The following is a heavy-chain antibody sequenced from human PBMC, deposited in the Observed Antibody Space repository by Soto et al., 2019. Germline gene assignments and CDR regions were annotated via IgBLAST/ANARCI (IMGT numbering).Heavy chain of an antibody. J-gene: IGHJ6*02. Sequence: GGSLRLSCAASGFTFSSYGMHWVRQAPGKGLEWVAVIWYDGSNKYYADSVKGRFTISRDNSKNTLYLQMNSLRAEDTAVYYCARNFADYYYYYGMDVWGQGTTVTVSS. CDR3: ARNFADYYYYYGMDV. CDR2: IWYDGSNK. V-gene: IGHV3-33*01. CDR1: GFTFSSYG. D-gene: IGHD1-7*01.